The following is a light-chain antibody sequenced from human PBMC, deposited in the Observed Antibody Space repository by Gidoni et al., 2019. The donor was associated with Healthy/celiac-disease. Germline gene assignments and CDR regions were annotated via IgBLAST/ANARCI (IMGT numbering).Light chain of an antibody. J-gene: IGLJ2*01. Sequence: SSVLTQPPTVSVAQGQTARITCGGNNIGSKSVHGYQHKPGQAPVLVVYDDTDRPPGIPERFSGSNSAHTASLTTSRVEAGDDADDYFQVWDSSSDHVVFGGGTKLTVL. CDR3: QVWDSSSDHVV. V-gene: IGLV3-21*02. CDR2: DDT. CDR1: NIGSKS.